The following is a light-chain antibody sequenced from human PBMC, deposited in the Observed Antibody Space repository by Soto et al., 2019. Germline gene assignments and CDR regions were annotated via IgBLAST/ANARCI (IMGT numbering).Light chain of an antibody. Sequence: EIVMTQSPATLFVSPGERATLSCRASQTVSDDLAWYQQKPGQAPRLLIYGASTRATDIPARFSGGGSGTEFTLTIISLQSEDSASYYCQQYHDWPPITFGPGTKV. CDR3: QQYHDWPPIT. V-gene: IGKV3-15*01. CDR2: GAS. CDR1: QTVSDD. J-gene: IGKJ3*01.